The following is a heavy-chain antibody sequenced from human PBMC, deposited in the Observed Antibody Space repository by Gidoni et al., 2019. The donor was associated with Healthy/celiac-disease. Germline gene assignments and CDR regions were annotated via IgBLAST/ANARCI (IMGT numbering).Heavy chain of an antibody. V-gene: IGHV3-30-3*01. Sequence: QVQLVESGGGVVQPGRSLRLSCAASGFTFSSYAMHWVRQAPGKGLEWVAVISYDGSNKYYADSVKGRFTISRDNSKNTLYLQMNSLRAEDTAVYYCARDGLDHLYYYYYYMDVWGKGTTVTVSS. J-gene: IGHJ6*03. D-gene: IGHD6-19*01. CDR1: GFTFSSYA. CDR3: ARDGLDHLYYYYYYMDV. CDR2: ISYDGSNK.